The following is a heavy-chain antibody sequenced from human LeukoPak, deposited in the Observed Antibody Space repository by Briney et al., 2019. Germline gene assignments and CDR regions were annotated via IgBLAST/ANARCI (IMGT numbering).Heavy chain of an antibody. Sequence: SETLSLTCTVSGDSISTYYWSWIRQPPGKGLEWIGYIYYSGSTNYNPSLKSRVTISVDTSKNQFSLKLSSVTAADTAVYYCARDGSYGAFDIWGQGTMVTVSS. CDR2: IYYSGST. D-gene: IGHD1-26*01. CDR1: GDSISTYY. J-gene: IGHJ3*02. V-gene: IGHV4-59*01. CDR3: ARDGSYGAFDI.